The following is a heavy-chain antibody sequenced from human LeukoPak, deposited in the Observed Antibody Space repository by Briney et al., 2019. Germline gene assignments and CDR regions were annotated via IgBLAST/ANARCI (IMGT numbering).Heavy chain of an antibody. Sequence: PGGSLRLSCAASGFTFNKYWMSWVRQAPGKGLEWVANIDLHGSEKYYVDSVKGRFTISRDSANDSLYLQMNSLRADDTAVYYCARGSGDFDYWGQGTLATVSS. CDR2: IDLHGSEK. CDR1: GFTFNKYW. CDR3: ARGSGDFDY. D-gene: IGHD3-10*01. V-gene: IGHV3-7*01. J-gene: IGHJ4*02.